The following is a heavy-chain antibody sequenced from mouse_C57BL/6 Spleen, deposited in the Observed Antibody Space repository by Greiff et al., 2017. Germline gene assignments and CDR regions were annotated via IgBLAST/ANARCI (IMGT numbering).Heavy chain of an antibody. Sequence: QVQLQQPGAELVKPGASVKMSCKASGYTFTSYWITWVKQRPGQGLEWIGDIYPGSGSTNYNEKFKSKATLTVDTSSSTAYMQLISLTSEDSAVYYCARLNYYGSSFDYWGQGTTLTVSS. J-gene: IGHJ2*01. CDR3: ARLNYYGSSFDY. V-gene: IGHV1-55*01. D-gene: IGHD1-1*01. CDR2: IYPGSGST. CDR1: GYTFTSYW.